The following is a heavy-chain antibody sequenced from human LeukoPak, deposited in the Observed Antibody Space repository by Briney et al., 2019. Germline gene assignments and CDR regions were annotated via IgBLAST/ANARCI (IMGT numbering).Heavy chain of an antibody. D-gene: IGHD1-26*01. CDR3: ARAIVGASNWFVP. Sequence: PSGGSLRLSCAASGFTFSSYWMHWVRQAPGKGLVWVSRINSDGSSTSYADSVKSRFTISRDNAKNTLYLQMNSLRAEDTAVYYCARAIVGASNWFVPWGQGTLVTVSS. CDR1: GFTFSSYW. V-gene: IGHV3-74*01. CDR2: INSDGSST. J-gene: IGHJ5*02.